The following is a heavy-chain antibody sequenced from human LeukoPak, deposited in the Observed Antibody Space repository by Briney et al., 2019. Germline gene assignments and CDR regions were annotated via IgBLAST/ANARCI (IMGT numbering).Heavy chain of an antibody. Sequence: GGSLRLSCAASGFIFSSYVMHWVRQAPGKGLEWVAFIPGDGSNKYYADSVKGRFTISRDNSKNTLYLQRNSMIGEDTAVYYRAKDSLRKRIVGSNTRGLNDYWGQGPLVTVSS. V-gene: IGHV3-30*02. CDR1: GFIFSSYV. D-gene: IGHD1-26*01. CDR3: AKDSLRKRIVGSNTRGLNDY. CDR2: IPGDGSNK. J-gene: IGHJ4*02.